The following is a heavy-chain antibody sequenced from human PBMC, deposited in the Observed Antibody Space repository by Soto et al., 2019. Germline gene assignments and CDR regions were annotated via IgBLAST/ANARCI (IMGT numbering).Heavy chain of an antibody. Sequence: QVQLQESGPGLVKPSGTLSLTCAVSGASISSDNRWTWVRQPPGEGLEWIGEISQSGTTKYNPSLAGRVTISVSKAKNQFSLRVTSMTAADTGVYYCAKKVPAALRLYYFFGLDVWGQGTTVTVSS. CDR3: AKKVPAALRLYYFFGLDV. CDR2: ISQSGTT. D-gene: IGHD2-15*01. CDR1: GASISSDNR. J-gene: IGHJ6*02. V-gene: IGHV4-4*02.